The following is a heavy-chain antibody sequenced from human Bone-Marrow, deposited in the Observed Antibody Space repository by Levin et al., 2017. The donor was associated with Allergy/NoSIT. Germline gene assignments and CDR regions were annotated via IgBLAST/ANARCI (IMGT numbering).Heavy chain of an antibody. J-gene: IGHJ5*02. CDR3: ARESISLIRGTIMGPKYLDA. CDR2: INPNTGGT. CDR1: GYTFTGHY. D-gene: IGHD3-10*01. V-gene: IGHV1-2*02. Sequence: ASVKVSCKASGYTFTGHYFHWVRQAPGQGLEWMGWINPNTGGTIYAQKFQGRVIMTRNTSNSTGYMELTTLTSDDTAMYYCARESISLIRGTIMGPKYLDAWGQGTMVTVSS.